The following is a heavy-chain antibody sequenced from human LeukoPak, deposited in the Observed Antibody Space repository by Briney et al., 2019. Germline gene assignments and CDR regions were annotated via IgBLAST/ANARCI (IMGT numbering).Heavy chain of an antibody. J-gene: IGHJ5*02. CDR2: INHSGST. V-gene: IGHV4-34*01. CDR1: GFTVSSNY. D-gene: IGHD2-15*01. Sequence: GSLRLSCAASGFTVSSNYMSWVRQPPGKGLEWIGEINHSGSTNYNPSLKSRVTISVDTSKNQFSLKLSSVTAADTAVYYCARGDLGYCSGGSYYGDWFDPWGQGTLVTVSS. CDR3: ARGDLGYCSGGSYYGDWFDP.